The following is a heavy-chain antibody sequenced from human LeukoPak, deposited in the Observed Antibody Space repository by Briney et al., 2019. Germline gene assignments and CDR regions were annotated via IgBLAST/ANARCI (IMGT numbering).Heavy chain of an antibody. CDR2: INHSGST. J-gene: IGHJ5*02. Sequence: SETLSLTCAVYGGSFSGYYWSWIRQPPGKGLEWIGEINHSGSTNYNPSLKSRVTISVDTSKNQFSLKLSSVTAADTAVYYCARSQVAAAAGTSSCWFDPWGQGTLVTVSS. CDR3: ARSQVAAAAGTSSCWFDP. D-gene: IGHD6-13*01. V-gene: IGHV4-34*01. CDR1: GGSFSGYY.